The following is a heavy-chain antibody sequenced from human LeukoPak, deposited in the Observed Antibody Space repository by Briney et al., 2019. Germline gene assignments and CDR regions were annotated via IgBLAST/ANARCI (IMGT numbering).Heavy chain of an antibody. CDR2: ISYDGSNK. V-gene: IGHV3-30-3*01. D-gene: IGHD3-10*01. CDR3: AKEGTPQVSTWYDL. J-gene: IGHJ5*02. Sequence: GGSLRLSCTASGFAFSSFAMHWVRQAPGKGLEWVAVISYDGSNKYFADSVKGRFTISRDNSKNTLYLQMNILRTGDTAVYYCAKEGTPQVSTWYDLWGQGTQVIVSS. CDR1: GFAFSSFA.